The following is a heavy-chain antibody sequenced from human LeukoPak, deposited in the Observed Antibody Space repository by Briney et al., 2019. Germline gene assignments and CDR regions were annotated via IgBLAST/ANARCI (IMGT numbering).Heavy chain of an antibody. CDR2: IYPDDSRT. CDR3: ARPDYFSSHD. D-gene: IGHD3-16*01. V-gene: IGHV5-51*01. CDR1: GYHFPKSW. Sequence: GASLKISCRASGYHFPKSWIGWVRQMPGKGLEWVAIIYPDDSRTNYSPSFQGHVTISVDRSINTAYLQWSSLRASDTAMYYCARPDYFSSHDWGQGTLVTVST. J-gene: IGHJ4*02.